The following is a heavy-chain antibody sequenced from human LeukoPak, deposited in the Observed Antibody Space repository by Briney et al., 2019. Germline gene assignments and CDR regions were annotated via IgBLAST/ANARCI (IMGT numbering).Heavy chain of an antibody. D-gene: IGHD3-22*01. CDR1: GYTFTGYY. CDR2: INPNSGGT. V-gene: IGHV1-2*02. Sequence: ASVKVSCKASGYTFTGYYMHWVRQAPGQGLEWMGWINPNSGGTNYAQEFQGRVTMTRDTSISTAYMELSRLRSDDTAVYYCARVSDYYDSSGYLNYWGQGTLVTVSS. CDR3: ARVSDYYDSSGYLNY. J-gene: IGHJ4*02.